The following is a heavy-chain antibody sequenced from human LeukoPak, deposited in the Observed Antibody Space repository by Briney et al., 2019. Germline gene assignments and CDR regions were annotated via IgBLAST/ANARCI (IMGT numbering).Heavy chain of an antibody. CDR3: ARDGSGYSLYYYMDV. CDR1: GYTFTAYY. J-gene: IGHJ6*03. V-gene: IGHV1-2*02. D-gene: IGHD3-3*01. CDR2: INPNSGGT. Sequence: GASVKVSCKASGYTFTAYYMHWVRQAPGQGLEWMGWINPNSGGTNYAQKFQGRVTMTRDTSISTAYMELSRLRSDDTAVYYCARDGSGYSLYYYMDVWGKGTTVTVSS.